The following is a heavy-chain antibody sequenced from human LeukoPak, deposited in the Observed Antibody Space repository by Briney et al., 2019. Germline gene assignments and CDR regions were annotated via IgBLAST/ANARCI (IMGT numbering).Heavy chain of an antibody. CDR2: IYWNDDK. CDR1: GFSLSTSGVG. CDR3: ARPLYSLRYFEAFDI. Sequence: SGPTLVNPTQTLTLTCTFSGFSLSTSGVGVGWIRQPPGKALEWLALIYWNDDKRYSPSLKSRLTITKDTSKNQVVLTMTNMDPVDTATYYCARPLYSLRYFEAFDIWGQGTMVTASS. D-gene: IGHD3-9*01. V-gene: IGHV2-5*01. J-gene: IGHJ3*02.